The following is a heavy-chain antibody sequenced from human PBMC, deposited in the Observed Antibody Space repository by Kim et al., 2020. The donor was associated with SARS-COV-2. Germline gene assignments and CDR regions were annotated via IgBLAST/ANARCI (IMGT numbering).Heavy chain of an antibody. V-gene: IGHV3-7*01. CDR2: IKQDGSEK. Sequence: GGSLRLSCAASGFTFSSYWMSWVRQAPGKGLEWVANIKQDGSEKYYVDSVKGRFTISRDNAKNSLYLQMNSLRAEDTAVYYCARDIKYWAMIVVVNPHYFDYWGKGTLVTVSS. J-gene: IGHJ4*02. CDR1: GFTFSSYW. D-gene: IGHD3-22*01. CDR3: ARDIKYWAMIVVVNPHYFDY.